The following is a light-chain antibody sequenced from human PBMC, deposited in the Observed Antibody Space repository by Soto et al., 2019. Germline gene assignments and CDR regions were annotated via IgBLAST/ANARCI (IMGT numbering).Light chain of an antibody. Sequence: QSALTQPASVSGSPGQSITISCTGTSSDVGGYNYVSWYQQPPGKAPKLMIYDVSNRPSGVSNRFSGSKSGNTASLTISGLQAEDEAHYYCSSYTSSSTLAFGGGTKLTVL. CDR3: SSYTSSSTLA. CDR1: SSDVGGYNY. CDR2: DVS. V-gene: IGLV2-14*01. J-gene: IGLJ2*01.